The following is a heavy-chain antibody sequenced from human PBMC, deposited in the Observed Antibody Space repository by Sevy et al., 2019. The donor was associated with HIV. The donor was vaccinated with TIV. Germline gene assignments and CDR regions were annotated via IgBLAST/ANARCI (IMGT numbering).Heavy chain of an antibody. V-gene: IGHV3-7*01. J-gene: IGHJ6*02. Sequence: GGSLRLSCAASGFTFSSYWMSWVRQAPGKGLEWVANIKQDGSEKYYVDSVKGRFTISRDNAKNSLYLQMNSLRAEDTAVYYCATDGVAYDFSFDYAMDVWGQGTTVTVSS. CDR2: IKQDGSEK. D-gene: IGHD3-3*01. CDR1: GFTFSSYW. CDR3: ATDGVAYDFSFDYAMDV.